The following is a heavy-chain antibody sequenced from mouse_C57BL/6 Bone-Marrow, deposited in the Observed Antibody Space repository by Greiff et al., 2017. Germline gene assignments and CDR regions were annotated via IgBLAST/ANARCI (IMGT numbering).Heavy chain of an antibody. Sequence: EVKVVESGGDLVKPGGSLKLSCAASGFTFSSYGMSWVRQTPDKRLEWVATISSGGGYTYYPDSVKGRVTLSRDNAKNTLYLQMSSLKSEDTARYYCARPDDGFDYWGQGTTLTVSS. J-gene: IGHJ2*01. CDR2: ISSGGGYT. V-gene: IGHV5-6*02. CDR3: ARPDDGFDY. CDR1: GFTFSSYG. D-gene: IGHD2-12*01.